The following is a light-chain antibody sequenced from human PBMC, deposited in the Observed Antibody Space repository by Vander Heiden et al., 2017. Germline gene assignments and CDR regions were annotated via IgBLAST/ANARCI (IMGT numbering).Light chain of an antibody. CDR2: DAS. CDR1: QNINTW. CDR3: QHDDSYSSA. Sequence: DLQMTPSPSSLSASVGDRVSITCRASQNINTWLAWYQQKPGKAPNLLMYDASNLGSGVPSRFSGSGSGTEFTLTISSLQPDDFATYYCQHDDSYSSAFGQGTNVEVK. V-gene: IGKV1-5*01. J-gene: IGKJ1*01.